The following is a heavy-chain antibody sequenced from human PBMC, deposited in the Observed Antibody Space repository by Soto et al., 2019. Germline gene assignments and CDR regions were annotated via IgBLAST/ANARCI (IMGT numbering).Heavy chain of an antibody. CDR1: GGSISSGDYY. D-gene: IGHD5-12*01. Sequence: SETLSLTCTVSGGSISSGDYYWSWIRQPPGKGLEWIGYIYYSGSTYYNTSLKRRVTISVDTSKKQFSLKLSSVTAADKAVYYCARELVTYSGYGAFDYWGQGTLVTVSS. CDR2: IYYSGST. V-gene: IGHV4-30-4*01. CDR3: ARELVTYSGYGAFDY. J-gene: IGHJ4*02.